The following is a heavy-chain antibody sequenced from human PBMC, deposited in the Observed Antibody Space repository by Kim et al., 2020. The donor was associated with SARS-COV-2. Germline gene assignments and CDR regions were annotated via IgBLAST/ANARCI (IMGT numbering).Heavy chain of an antibody. J-gene: IGHJ4*01. V-gene: IGHV3-30*18. Sequence: GGSLRLSCAASGFTFSSYGMHWVRQAPGKGLEWVAVISYDGSNKYYADSVKGRFTISRDNSKNTLYLQMNSLRAEDTAVYYCAKDDCSSTSCSNPFDYWG. CDR2: ISYDGSNK. CDR1: GFTFSSYG. D-gene: IGHD2-2*01. CDR3: AKDDCSSTSCSNPFDY.